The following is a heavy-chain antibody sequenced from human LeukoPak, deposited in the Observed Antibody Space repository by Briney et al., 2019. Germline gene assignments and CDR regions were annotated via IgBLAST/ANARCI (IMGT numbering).Heavy chain of an antibody. CDR1: GGSISSSSYY. CDR2: IYHSGST. CDR3: ARVVGIAAAGDY. V-gene: IGHV4-30-2*01. J-gene: IGHJ4*02. D-gene: IGHD6-13*01. Sequence: PSETLSLTCTVSGGSISSSSYYWSWIRQPPGKGLEWIGYIYHSGSTYYNPSLKSRVTISVDRSKNQFSLKLSSVTAADTAVYYCARVVGIAAAGDYWGQGTLVTVSS.